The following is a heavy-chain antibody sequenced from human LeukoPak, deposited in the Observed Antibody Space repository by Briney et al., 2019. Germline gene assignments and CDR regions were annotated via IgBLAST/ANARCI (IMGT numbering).Heavy chain of an antibody. V-gene: IGHV4-38-2*01. CDR3: ARPQRYSNYALDY. Sequence: PGGSLRLSCAASGFTFSDYSMNWVRQPPGKGLEWIGSIYYSGSTYYKPSLKSRVTMSVDTSKNQFSLKLSSVTAADTAVYYCARPQRYSNYALDYWGQGTLVTVSS. D-gene: IGHD4-11*01. J-gene: IGHJ4*02. CDR2: IYYSGST. CDR1: GFTFSDYS.